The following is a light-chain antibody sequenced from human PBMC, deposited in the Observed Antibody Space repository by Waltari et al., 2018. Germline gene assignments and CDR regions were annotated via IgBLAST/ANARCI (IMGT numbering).Light chain of an antibody. CDR2: GNF. J-gene: IGLJ2*01. Sequence: QSVLTQPPSTSGAPGQRITISCTGTRSNIGAGYYVSWYQQFPGTAPKLLIYGNFNRPSGVSDRFSGSKSGTSASLTITALQSEDEADYYCSAWDTSLRAVLFGGGTRLTVL. CDR3: SAWDTSLRAVL. V-gene: IGLV1-40*01. CDR1: RSNIGAGYY.